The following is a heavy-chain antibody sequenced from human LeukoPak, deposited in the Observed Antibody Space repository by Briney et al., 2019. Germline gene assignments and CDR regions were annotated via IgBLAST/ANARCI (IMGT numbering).Heavy chain of an antibody. D-gene: IGHD4-17*01. J-gene: IGHJ4*02. CDR1: GYTFTNYG. V-gene: IGHV1-18*01. CDR2: ISAYNGNT. CDR3: SREIYGRFDY. Sequence: GASVKVSCKASGYTFTNYGISWVRQAPGQELEWMGWISAYNGNTNYAQKFQGRVTMTTDTSTTTAYMELRSLRSDDTAVYYCSREIYGRFDYWGQGTLVTVSS.